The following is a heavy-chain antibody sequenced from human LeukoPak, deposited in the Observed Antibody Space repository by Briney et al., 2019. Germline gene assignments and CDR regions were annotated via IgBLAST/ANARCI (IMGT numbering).Heavy chain of an antibody. CDR3: AGGLPTYCSGGSRYPSNFDY. CDR2: INSDGSST. CDR1: GFTFSSYW. D-gene: IGHD2-15*01. V-gene: IGHV3-74*01. J-gene: IGHJ4*02. Sequence: PGGSLRLSCAASGFTFSSYWMHWVRQAPGKGLVWVSRINSDGSSTSYADSVKGRFTISRDNAKNSLYLQMNSLRAEDTAVYYCAGGLPTYCSGGSRYPSNFDYWGQGTLVTVSS.